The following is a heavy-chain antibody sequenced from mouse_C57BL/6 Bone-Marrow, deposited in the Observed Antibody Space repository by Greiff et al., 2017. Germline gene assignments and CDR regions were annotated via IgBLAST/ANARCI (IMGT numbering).Heavy chain of an antibody. CDR1: GFSLTSYA. CDR2: IWTGGGT. Sequence: QVQLKQSGPGLVAPSQSLSITCTVSGFSLTSYAISWVRQPPGKGLEWLGVIWTGGGTNYNSALNSRLSISKDNSTSQVFLKMNSLQTDDTARYYCARNNPYYYGSSAYWGQGTLVTVSA. V-gene: IGHV2-9-1*01. J-gene: IGHJ3*01. D-gene: IGHD1-1*01. CDR3: ARNNPYYYGSSAY.